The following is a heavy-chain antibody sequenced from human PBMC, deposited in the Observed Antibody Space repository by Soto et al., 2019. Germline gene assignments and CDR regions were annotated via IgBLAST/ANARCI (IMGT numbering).Heavy chain of an antibody. CDR1: GFTFSSYG. CDR3: ARGPPALVANFDY. J-gene: IGHJ4*02. D-gene: IGHD2-15*01. V-gene: IGHV3-33*08. Sequence: GGSLRLSCAASGFTFSSYGMHWVRQAPGKGLEWVAVIWYDGSDKYYADSVKGRFTISRDNSKNTLYLQMNSLRAEDTAVYYCARGPPALVANFDYWGQGTLVTVSS. CDR2: IWYDGSDK.